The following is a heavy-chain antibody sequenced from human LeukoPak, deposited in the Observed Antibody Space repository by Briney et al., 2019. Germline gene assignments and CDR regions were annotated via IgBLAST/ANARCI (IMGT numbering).Heavy chain of an antibody. CDR3: ARNYGSGSYYYYYYMDV. D-gene: IGHD3-10*01. Sequence: APVKVSCKASGYTFTGYYMHWVRQAPGQGLEWMGWISAYNGNTNYAQKLQGRVTMTTDTSTSTAYMELRSLRSDDTAVYYCARNYGSGSYYYYYYMDVWGKGTTVTISS. V-gene: IGHV1-18*04. CDR2: ISAYNGNT. CDR1: GYTFTGYY. J-gene: IGHJ6*03.